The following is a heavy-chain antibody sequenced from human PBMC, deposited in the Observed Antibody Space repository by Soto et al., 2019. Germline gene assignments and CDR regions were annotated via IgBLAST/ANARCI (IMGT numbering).Heavy chain of an antibody. J-gene: IGHJ6*02. CDR3: ARDKDRLQLGGNYYYILDV. CDR2: IMPIFRTP. D-gene: IGHD1-1*01. CDR1: GGTFSNSA. V-gene: IGHV1-69*12. Sequence: QVQLEQSGAEVKKPGSSVKVSCKTSGGTFSNSAISWVRQAPGQGLEWMGGIMPIFRTPDYAQKFQDRVTMTADESTSTVYMELRGLRSDDSAVYYCARDKDRLQLGGNYYYILDVWGQGTTVTVSS.